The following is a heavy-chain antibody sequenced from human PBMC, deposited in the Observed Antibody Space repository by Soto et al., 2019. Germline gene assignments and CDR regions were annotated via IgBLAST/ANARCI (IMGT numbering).Heavy chain of an antibody. Sequence: GGSLRLSCAASGFTFSSYAMHWVRQAPGKGLEWVAVISYDGSNKYHADSVKGRFTISRDNSKNTLYLQMNSLRAEDTAVYYCARRITMFIGPGMDVWGQGTTVTVSS. J-gene: IGHJ6*02. CDR3: ARRITMFIGPGMDV. CDR1: GFTFSSYA. V-gene: IGHV3-30-3*01. CDR2: ISYDGSNK. D-gene: IGHD3-3*01.